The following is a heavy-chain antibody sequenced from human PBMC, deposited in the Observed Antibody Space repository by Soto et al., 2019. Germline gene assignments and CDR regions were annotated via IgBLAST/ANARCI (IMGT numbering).Heavy chain of an antibody. D-gene: IGHD2-15*01. V-gene: IGHV4-31*03. CDR1: GGPFSRGGYY. J-gene: IGHJ4*02. CDR3: ARTPRN. CDR2: IFYTGST. Sequence: PSETLFLTCTVSGGPFSRGGYYWSWIRQHPGKGLECIGYIFYTGSTYYNPTLKSRVTMSVDTSKRQFSLNLSSLTAADTAVYYCARTPRNWGQGTLVTVSS.